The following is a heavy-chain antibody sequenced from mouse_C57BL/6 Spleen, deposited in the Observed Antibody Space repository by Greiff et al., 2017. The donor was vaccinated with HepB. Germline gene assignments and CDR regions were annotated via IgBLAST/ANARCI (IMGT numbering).Heavy chain of an antibody. J-gene: IGHJ3*01. CDR1: GYTFTSYW. CDR3: TRGDLTGTSWFAY. Sequence: VQLQQSGTVLARPGASVKMSCKTSGYTFTSYWMHWVKQRPGQGLEWIGAIYPGNSDTSYNQKFKGKAKLTAVTSASTAYMELSSLTNEDSAVYYCTRGDLTGTSWFAYWGQGTLVTVSA. V-gene: IGHV1-5*01. CDR2: IYPGNSDT. D-gene: IGHD4-1*01.